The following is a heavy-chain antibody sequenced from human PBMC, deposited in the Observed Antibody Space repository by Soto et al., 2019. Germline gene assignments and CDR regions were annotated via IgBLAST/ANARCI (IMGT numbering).Heavy chain of an antibody. V-gene: IGHV4-31*03. D-gene: IGHD3-22*01. CDR1: GGSISSGGYY. CDR3: ARARRGTSFTMIVDY. CDR2: IYYSGST. J-gene: IGHJ4*02. Sequence: QVQLQESGPGLVKPSQTLSLTCTVSGGSISSGGYYWSWIRQHPGKGLEWFGYIYYSGSTDYHPSLRRRVNISVDTSKNQFSLKLSSVTAADTAVYYCARARRGTSFTMIVDYWGQGTLVTVSS.